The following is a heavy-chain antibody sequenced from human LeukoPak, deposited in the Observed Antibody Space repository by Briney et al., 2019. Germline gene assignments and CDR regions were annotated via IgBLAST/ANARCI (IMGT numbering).Heavy chain of an antibody. CDR1: GGSFSGYY. CDR2: INHSGST. Sequence: SQTLSLTCAVYGGSFSGYYWSWIRQPPGKGLEWIGEINHSGSTNYNPSLKSRVTISVDTSKNQFSLKLSSVTAADTAVYYCASLPTQTYYYDSSGYYPYWGQGTLVTVSS. V-gene: IGHV4-34*01. J-gene: IGHJ4*02. CDR3: ASLPTQTYYYDSSGYYPY. D-gene: IGHD3-22*01.